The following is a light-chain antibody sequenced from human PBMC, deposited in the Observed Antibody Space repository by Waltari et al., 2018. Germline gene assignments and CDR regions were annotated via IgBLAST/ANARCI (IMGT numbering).Light chain of an antibody. Sequence: RATPSCRASQSVTSISVAWYQQKPGQAPRLLIYGTSSRATGFPDRFSGSGSGTDFTLTISRLEPEDFGVYHCQQYDGSAVTFGGGTKVEIK. J-gene: IGKJ4*01. V-gene: IGKV3-20*01. CDR1: QSVTSIS. CDR3: QQYDGSAVT. CDR2: GTS.